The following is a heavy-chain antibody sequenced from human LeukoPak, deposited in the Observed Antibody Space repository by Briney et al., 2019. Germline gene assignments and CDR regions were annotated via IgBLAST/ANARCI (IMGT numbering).Heavy chain of an antibody. V-gene: IGHV3-7*01. J-gene: IGHJ4*02. Sequence: GGSLRLSCADSGFTFNSYWMNWVRQAPGKGLEWVANIKHDESEKNYLDSVKGRFTISRDNAQNSLYLQMNGLRVEDTAVYYCTRRLDDWGQGTLVTVSS. CDR1: GFTFNSYW. D-gene: IGHD3-16*01. CDR3: TRRLDD. CDR2: IKHDESEK.